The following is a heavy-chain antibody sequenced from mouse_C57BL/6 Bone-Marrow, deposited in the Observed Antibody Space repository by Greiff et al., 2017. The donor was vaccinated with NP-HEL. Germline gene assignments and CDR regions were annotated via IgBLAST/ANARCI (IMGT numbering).Heavy chain of an antibody. CDR2: MSSGGSYT. Sequence: EVQLQESGGDLLKPGGSLKLSCAASGFTFSSSGMCGVRQTPDKRLEWVATMSSGGSYTSSPDSVRGRFTISRDNAKNTPYRQMSSLKDENTGMSYRARLDYYGSSSYWYFDVWDTGTTVTVSS. CDR1: GFTFSSSG. CDR3: ARLDYYGSSSYWYFDV. D-gene: IGHD1-1*01. V-gene: IGHV5-6*01. J-gene: IGHJ1*03.